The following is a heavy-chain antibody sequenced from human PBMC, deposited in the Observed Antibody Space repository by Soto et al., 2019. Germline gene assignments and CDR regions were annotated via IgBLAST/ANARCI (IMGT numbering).Heavy chain of an antibody. Sequence: GGSLRLSCAASGFTFSDYMSWIRQAPGEGLEWVSYISSSGSTIYYADSVKGRFTISRDNAKNSLYLQMNSLRAEDTAVYYCARDTVVFDYWRQGTLVTVSS. CDR3: ARDTVVFDY. D-gene: IGHD4-17*01. CDR2: ISSSGSTI. J-gene: IGHJ4*02. CDR1: GFTFSDY. V-gene: IGHV3-11*01.